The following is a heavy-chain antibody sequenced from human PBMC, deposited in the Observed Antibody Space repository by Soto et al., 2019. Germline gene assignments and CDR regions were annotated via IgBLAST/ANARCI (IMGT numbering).Heavy chain of an antibody. CDR3: ARDGEMGGVIVVVITHGRYGMDV. J-gene: IGHJ6*02. Sequence: GASVKVSCKASGYTFTSYGISWVRQAPGQGLEWMGWVSAYNGNTNYAQKLQGRVTMTTDTSTSTAYMELRSLRSDDTAVYYCARDGEMGGVIVVVITHGRYGMDVWGQGTTVTVSS. CDR1: GYTFTSYG. V-gene: IGHV1-18*01. D-gene: IGHD3-22*01. CDR2: VSAYNGNT.